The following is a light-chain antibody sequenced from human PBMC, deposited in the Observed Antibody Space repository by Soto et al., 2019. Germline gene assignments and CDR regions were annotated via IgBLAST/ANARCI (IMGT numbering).Light chain of an antibody. CDR2: DAS. J-gene: IGKJ1*01. Sequence: DIQMTQSPSTLSASVGDRVTITCRASQSISSWLAWYQRKPGRAPNLLIYDASSLQSGVPSRFSGSGSGTEFTLTISSLQPDDSATYYCQQYESYSWTFSQGTKVDIK. CDR1: QSISSW. CDR3: QQYESYSWT. V-gene: IGKV1-5*01.